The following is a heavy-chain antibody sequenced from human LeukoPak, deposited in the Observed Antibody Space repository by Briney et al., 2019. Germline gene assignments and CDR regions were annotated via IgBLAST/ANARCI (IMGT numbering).Heavy chain of an antibody. V-gene: IGHV3-23*01. CDR2: ISGSGGST. Sequence: PGGSLRLSCAASGFTFSSYAMSWVRQAPGKGLEWVSAISGSGGSTYYADSVKGRFTISRDNSKNTLYLQMNSLRAEDTAVYYCAKEGVVVVPAAIRDDYYYGMDVWGQGTTVTVSS. J-gene: IGHJ6*02. CDR3: AKEGVVVVPAAIRDDYYYGMDV. CDR1: GFTFSSYA. D-gene: IGHD2-2*02.